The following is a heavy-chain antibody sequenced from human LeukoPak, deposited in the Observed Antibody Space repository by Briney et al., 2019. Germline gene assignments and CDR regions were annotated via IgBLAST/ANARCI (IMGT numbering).Heavy chain of an antibody. D-gene: IGHD4-17*01. J-gene: IGHJ4*02. CDR3: TKRITATAPFDS. Sequence: PGGSLRLSCAASGFPFGTYGISWVRQAPGKGLEWVSAITGSGDFAKYADSVRGRFTISRDNSKNTVYLQMNSLTVEDTALYYCTKRITATAPFDSWGQGALVIVSS. CDR1: GFPFGTYG. CDR2: ITGSGDFA. V-gene: IGHV3-23*01.